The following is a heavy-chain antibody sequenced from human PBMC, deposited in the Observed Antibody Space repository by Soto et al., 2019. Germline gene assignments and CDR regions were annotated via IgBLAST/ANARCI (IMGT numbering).Heavy chain of an antibody. V-gene: IGHV4-4*07. CDR3: ARGITPPGAPAWYYFDS. J-gene: IGHJ4*02. CDR2: FSLSGTT. CDR1: GASITGTSY. D-gene: IGHD6-13*01. Sequence: SETLSLTCTVSGASITGTSYWSWIRQPAGKGLEWIGRFSLSGTTNYNPSLRSRVTMSADVSKNQFSLRLTSVTAADTALYYCARGITPPGAPAWYYFDSWGQGTLVTVSS.